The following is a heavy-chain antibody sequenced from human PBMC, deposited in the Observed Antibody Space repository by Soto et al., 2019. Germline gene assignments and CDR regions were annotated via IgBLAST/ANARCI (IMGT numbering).Heavy chain of an antibody. V-gene: IGHV3-21*01. J-gene: IGHJ6*02. CDR2: ISSSSSYI. D-gene: IGHD3-3*01. Sequence: PGGSLRLSCAASGFTFSSYSMNWVRQAPGKGLEWVSSISSSSSYIYYADSVKGRFTISRDNAKNSLYLQMNSLRAEDTAVYYCAREGVRLDDYYYYGMDVWGQGTTVTVSS. CDR3: AREGVRLDDYYYYGMDV. CDR1: GFTFSSYS.